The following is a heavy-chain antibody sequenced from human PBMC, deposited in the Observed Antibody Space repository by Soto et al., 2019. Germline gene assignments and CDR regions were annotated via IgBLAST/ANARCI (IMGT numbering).Heavy chain of an antibody. V-gene: IGHV4-31*03. Sequence: QVQLQESGPGLVKPSQTLSLTCTVSGGSISSGGYYWSWIRQHPGKGLEWIGYIYYSGSTYYNPSLKGRVTISVDTSKNQFSLKLSSVTAADTAVYYCARDSKVATRAFDYWGQGTLVTVSS. J-gene: IGHJ4*02. D-gene: IGHD5-12*01. CDR2: IYYSGST. CDR3: ARDSKVATRAFDY. CDR1: GGSISSGGYY.